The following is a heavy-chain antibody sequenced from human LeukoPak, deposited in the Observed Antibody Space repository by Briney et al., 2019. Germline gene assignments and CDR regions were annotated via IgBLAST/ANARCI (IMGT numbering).Heavy chain of an antibody. CDR2: IYYSGST. J-gene: IGHJ4*02. CDR3: ARENCSSTSCSHDY. CDR1: GGSISSYY. V-gene: IGHV4-59*01. D-gene: IGHD2-2*01. Sequence: SETLSLTCTISGGSISSYYWSWIRQPPGKGLEWIGYIYYSGSTNYNPSLKSRVTISVDTSKNQFSLKLSSVTAADTAVYYCARENCSSTSCSHDYWGQGTLVTVSS.